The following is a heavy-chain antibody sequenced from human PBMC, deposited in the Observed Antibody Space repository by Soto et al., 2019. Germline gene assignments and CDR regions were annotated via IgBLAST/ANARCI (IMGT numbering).Heavy chain of an antibody. CDR3: AKVFTFGYYYDSSGYPGAFDI. Sequence: PGGSLRLSCAASGFTFRSYAMHWVRQAPCQALAWVSVITYSGSTTYYADSVKGRFTISRDNSKNTLYLQMNSLRAEDTAVYYCAKVFTFGYYYDSSGYPGAFDIWGQGTMVTVSS. CDR1: GFTFRSYA. J-gene: IGHJ3*02. V-gene: IGHV3-30-3*01. CDR2: ITYSGSTT. D-gene: IGHD3-22*01.